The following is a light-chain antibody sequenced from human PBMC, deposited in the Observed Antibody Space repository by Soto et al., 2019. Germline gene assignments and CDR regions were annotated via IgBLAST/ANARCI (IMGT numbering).Light chain of an antibody. CDR2: KAS. V-gene: IGKV1-5*03. CDR1: QDVSQW. CDR3: QQYSSDLNT. J-gene: IGKJ2*01. Sequence: DIHMTQSPSTLSASVGDRITITCRASQDVSQWLAWYQHKPGKDPKLLIYKASTLESGVSSRFSGRGSGTEFTLSIRDLQPDDFATYYCQQYSSDLNTFGQGTKLEIK.